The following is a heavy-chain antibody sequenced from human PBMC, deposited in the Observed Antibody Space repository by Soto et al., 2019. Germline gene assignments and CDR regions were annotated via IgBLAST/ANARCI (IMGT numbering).Heavy chain of an antibody. D-gene: IGHD5-18*01. J-gene: IGHJ4*02. V-gene: IGHV3-30-3*01. Sequence: QVQLVESGGGVVQPGRSLRLSCAASGFTFSSYAMHWVRQAPGKGLEWVAVISYDGSNKYYADSVKGRFTISRDNSKNTRYRQMNSLRAEDTAVYYCARVKTGYSYATMDYWGQGTLVTVSS. CDR2: ISYDGSNK. CDR3: ARVKTGYSYATMDY. CDR1: GFTFSSYA.